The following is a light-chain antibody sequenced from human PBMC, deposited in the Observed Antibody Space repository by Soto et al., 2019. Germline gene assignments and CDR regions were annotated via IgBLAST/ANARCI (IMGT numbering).Light chain of an antibody. V-gene: IGKV1-9*01. J-gene: IGKJ4*01. CDR1: QDIGSY. Sequence: DIQLTQSPSFLSASLGDRVTVTCRSSQDIGSYLAWYQQKPGKAPKVLIYGASTLQSGVPPRFGGSGSGTAFTLTISSLQPEDSANYFCQQVHDYPITFGGGTRWIT. CDR2: GAS. CDR3: QQVHDYPIT.